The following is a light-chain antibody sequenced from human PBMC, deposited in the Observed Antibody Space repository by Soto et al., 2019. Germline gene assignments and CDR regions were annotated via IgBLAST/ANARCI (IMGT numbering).Light chain of an antibody. V-gene: IGLV2-14*03. Sequence: QSVLTQPASVSGSPGQSITISCTGTSSDIGAYNFVSWYQQHPGKAPKLMLYDVNIRPSGVSNRFSGSKSGNTASLTFFGLQAEDEADYYCTSWTTSTTMIFGGGT. CDR3: TSWTTSTTMI. J-gene: IGLJ2*01. CDR1: SSDIGAYNF. CDR2: DVN.